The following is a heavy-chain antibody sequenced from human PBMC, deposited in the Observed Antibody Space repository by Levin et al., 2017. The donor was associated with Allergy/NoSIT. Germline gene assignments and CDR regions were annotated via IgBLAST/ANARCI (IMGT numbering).Heavy chain of an antibody. V-gene: IGHV3-23*01. Sequence: GGSLRLSCAASGFPFSSYDMHWVRQATGKRLEWVSAITNSGRTYYADSVKGRFTVSRDNSKNTLYLQMNSLRADDTAVYYCAKEMTTVVPVFDYWGQGTLVTVSS. CDR2: ITNSGRT. CDR1: GFPFSSYD. J-gene: IGHJ4*02. CDR3: AKEMTTVVPVFDY. D-gene: IGHD4-23*01.